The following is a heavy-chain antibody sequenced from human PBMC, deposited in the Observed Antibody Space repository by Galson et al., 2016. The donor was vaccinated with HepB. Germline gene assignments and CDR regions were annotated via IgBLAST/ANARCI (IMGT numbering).Heavy chain of an antibody. J-gene: IGHJ5*02. V-gene: IGHV1-46*01. Sequence: SLKVSCKASGYTFTTYYVHYVRQAPGQGLEWMGIISPYHGVTSYAPRFRGRFTMTRDESPSTVYMELNSLTSEDTAVYYCARGNDVIQEVVVPSPALSWGQGTLLTVSS. CDR3: ARGNDVIQEVVVPSPALS. CDR1: GYTFTTYY. CDR2: ISPYHGVT. D-gene: IGHD2/OR15-2a*01.